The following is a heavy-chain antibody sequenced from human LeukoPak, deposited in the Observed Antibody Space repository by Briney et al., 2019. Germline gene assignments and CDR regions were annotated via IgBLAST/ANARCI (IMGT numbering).Heavy chain of an antibody. V-gene: IGHV1-2*02. D-gene: IGHD2-8*02. Sequence: ASVKVSCKASGYTFIGNYIHWVRQAPGQGLEWMGWINPKSGATSSARKFQGRVTMTRDTSIGTAYMELSRLRSDDTAVYYCARGNVECIGDICYKRGNWFDLWGQGTLVTVSS. CDR3: ARGNVECIGDICYKRGNWFDL. J-gene: IGHJ5*02. CDR1: GYTFIGNY. CDR2: INPKSGAT.